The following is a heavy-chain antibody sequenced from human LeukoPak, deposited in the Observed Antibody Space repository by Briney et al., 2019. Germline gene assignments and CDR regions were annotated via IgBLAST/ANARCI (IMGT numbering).Heavy chain of an antibody. V-gene: IGHV3-72*01. CDR2: SINKANRYTT. CDR1: GYSFSDYY. Sequence: QAGGSLRLSCVGSGYSFSDYYIDWVRQAPGKGLEWVGRSINKANRYTTEYAASVKGRLIISRDDLKKSVYLQMNSLKTDDTAVYYCAGSPDTGESAFDIWGQGTMVTVSS. J-gene: IGHJ3*02. CDR3: AGSPDTGESAFDI. D-gene: IGHD7-27*01.